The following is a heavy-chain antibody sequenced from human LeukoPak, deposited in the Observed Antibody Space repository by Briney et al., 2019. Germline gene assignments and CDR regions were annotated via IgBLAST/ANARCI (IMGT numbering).Heavy chain of an antibody. J-gene: IGHJ4*02. Sequence: PGGSLRLSCAASGFTFSNYAMTWVRQAPGRGLEWVSSISGDGGGTYYAGSLKGRFTISRDNSKNTLYLQMNGLRAEDTAVYYCARICDERTDYWGQGALVTVSS. D-gene: IGHD1-1*01. CDR1: GFTFSNYA. CDR2: ISGDGGGT. CDR3: ARICDERTDY. V-gene: IGHV3-23*01.